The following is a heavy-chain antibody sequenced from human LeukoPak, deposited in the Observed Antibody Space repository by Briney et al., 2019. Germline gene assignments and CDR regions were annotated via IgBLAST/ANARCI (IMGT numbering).Heavy chain of an antibody. J-gene: IGHJ3*02. CDR2: ISGSGGST. V-gene: IGHV3-23*01. D-gene: IGHD6-6*01. CDR3: AKDNIAARRLDAFDI. Sequence: GGSLRLSCAASGFTFSNYAMSWVRQAPGKGLEWVSAISGSGGSTYYADSVKGRFTISRDNSKNTLYLQMNSLRAEDTAVYYCAKDNIAARRLDAFDIWGQGTMVTVSS. CDR1: GFTFSNYA.